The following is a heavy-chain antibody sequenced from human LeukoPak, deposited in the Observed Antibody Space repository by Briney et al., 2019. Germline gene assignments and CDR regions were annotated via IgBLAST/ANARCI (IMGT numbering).Heavy chain of an antibody. CDR3: ARDSSSTSCYVD. V-gene: IGHV3-21*01. D-gene: IGHD2-2*01. CDR2: ISSSSSYI. Sequence: PGGSLRLSCAAFGFTFSSYSMNWVRQAPGKGLEWVSSISSSSSYIYYADSVKGRFTISRDNAKNSLYLQMNSLRAEDTAVYYCARDSSSTSCYVDWGQGTLVTVSS. CDR1: GFTFSSYS. J-gene: IGHJ4*02.